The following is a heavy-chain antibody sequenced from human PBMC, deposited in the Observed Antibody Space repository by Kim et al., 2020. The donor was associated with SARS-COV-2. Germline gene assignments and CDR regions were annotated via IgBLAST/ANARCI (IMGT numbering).Heavy chain of an antibody. J-gene: IGHJ6*02. D-gene: IGHD6-13*01. Sequence: GGSLRLSCAASGFTFDDYAMHWVRQAPGKGLEWVSGISWNSGSIGYADSVKGRFTISRDNAKNSLYLQMNSLRAEDTALYYCAKDMQGIFYYGMDVWGQGTTVTVSS. CDR2: ISWNSGSI. CDR3: AKDMQGIFYYGMDV. V-gene: IGHV3-9*01. CDR1: GFTFDDYA.